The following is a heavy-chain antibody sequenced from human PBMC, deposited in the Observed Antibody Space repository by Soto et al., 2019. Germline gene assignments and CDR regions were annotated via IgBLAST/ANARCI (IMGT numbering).Heavy chain of an antibody. CDR3: ARHRAGSSSRDY. CDR1: AGSISGSHSY. D-gene: IGHD6-6*01. Sequence: PSETLSLTCTVSAGSISGSHSYWAWIRQPPGQGLEWIGNVESTGTTYYNPSLQSRVTISVDTSKNQFSLKLNSVTAADTSGYFCARHRAGSSSRDYWAQGTLVTVS. J-gene: IGHJ4*02. CDR2: VESTGTT. V-gene: IGHV4-39*01.